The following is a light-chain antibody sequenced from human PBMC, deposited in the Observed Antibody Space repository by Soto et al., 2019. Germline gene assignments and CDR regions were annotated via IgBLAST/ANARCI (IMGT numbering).Light chain of an antibody. J-gene: IGLJ1*01. CDR1: ALSKQY. CDR3: QSADSSGTYYV. Sequence: SYELTQPPSVPVSPGQTARITCFGDALSKQYVSWYQQKPGQAPVLLIYKDTERPSGIPERFSGSTSGTTVTLTIDGVQAEDEADYFCQSADSSGTYYVFGSGSKVTVL. V-gene: IGLV3-25*03. CDR2: KDT.